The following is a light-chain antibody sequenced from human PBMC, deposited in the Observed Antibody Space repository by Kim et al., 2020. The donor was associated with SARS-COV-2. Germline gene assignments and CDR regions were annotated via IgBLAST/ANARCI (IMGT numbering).Light chain of an antibody. CDR2: DAS. J-gene: IGKJ2*01. CDR1: QSVGSY. CDR3: HQRNNWPNT. V-gene: IGKV3-11*01. Sequence: LSPGERAALTCTASQSVGSYFAWSQPRPGQTPRLLIYDASKRATGIPARFSGGVFGTDLTLTISSLGPEDFALYYCHQRNNWPNTFGQGTKVDIK.